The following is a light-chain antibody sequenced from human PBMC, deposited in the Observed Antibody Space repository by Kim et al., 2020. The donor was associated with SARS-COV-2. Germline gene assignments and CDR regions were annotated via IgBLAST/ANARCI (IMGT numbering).Light chain of an antibody. J-gene: IGKJ4*01. CDR2: GAS. Sequence: LSLSPGARASLSCRASQSVSSSYLAWYQQKPGQAPRLLIYGASSSATGIPDRFSGSGSGTDFTLTISRLEPEDFAVYYCQQYGSSFGGGTKVDIK. CDR1: QSVSSSY. V-gene: IGKV3-20*01. CDR3: QQYGSS.